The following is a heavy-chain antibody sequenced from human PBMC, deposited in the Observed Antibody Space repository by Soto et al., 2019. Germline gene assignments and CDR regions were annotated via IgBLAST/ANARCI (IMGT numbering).Heavy chain of an antibody. Sequence: GESLKISCKGSGYSFTSYWISWVRQMPGKGLEWMGRIDPSDSYTNYSPSFQGHVTISADKSISTAYLQWSSLKASDTAMYYCARRQLGAHDRLLWFGEATESFYYYGMDVWGQGTTVTVSS. CDR2: IDPSDSYT. V-gene: IGHV5-10-1*01. D-gene: IGHD3-10*01. J-gene: IGHJ6*01. CDR1: GYSFTSYW. CDR3: ARRQLGAHDRLLWFGEATESFYYYGMDV.